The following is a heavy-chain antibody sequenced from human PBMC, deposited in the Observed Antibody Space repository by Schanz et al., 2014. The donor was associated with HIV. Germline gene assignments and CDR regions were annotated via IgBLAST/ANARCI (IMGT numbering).Heavy chain of an antibody. CDR1: GFSFSSFS. J-gene: IGHJ3*01. CDR2: IGSGGGYK. D-gene: IGHD2-2*01. Sequence: EVHLVESGGGLVEPGGSLRLSCEASGFSFSSFSMNWVRQAPGKGLEWVSSIGSGGGYKYYADSVNGRFTISRDNAKNFLYLQMDSLRAEDTALYYCARDPYCRTTSCYSTAFELWGQGTLVTVSS. CDR3: ARDPYCRTTSCYSTAFEL. V-gene: IGHV3-21*06.